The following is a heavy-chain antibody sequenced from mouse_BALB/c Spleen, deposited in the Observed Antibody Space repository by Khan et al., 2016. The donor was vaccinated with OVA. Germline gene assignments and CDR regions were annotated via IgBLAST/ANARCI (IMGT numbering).Heavy chain of an antibody. CDR3: ARVYGGDFDY. V-gene: IGHV3-2*02. CDR2: ISYSGNT. Sequence: EVQLVESGPGLVKPSQSLSLICTVTGYSITSDYAWNWIRQFPGNKLEWMGFISYSGNTNYNPSLKSRISITRDTSKNQFFLHLNSVTTEDTATDYCARVYGGDFDYWGQGTTLTVSS. J-gene: IGHJ2*01. CDR1: GYSITSDYA. D-gene: IGHD1-1*01.